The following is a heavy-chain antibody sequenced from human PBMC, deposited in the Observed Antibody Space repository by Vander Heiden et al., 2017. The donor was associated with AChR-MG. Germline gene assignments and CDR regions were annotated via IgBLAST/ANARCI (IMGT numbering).Heavy chain of an antibody. D-gene: IGHD2-2*02. CDR2: ISWNSGSI. CDR1: GFTFDDYA. Sequence: EVQLVESGGGLVQPGRSLRLSCAASGFTFDDYAMHWVRQAPGKGLEWVSGISWNSGSIGYADSVKGRFTISRDNAKNSLYLQMNSLRAEDTALYYCAGGYQLLYVDDYYYGMDVWGQGTTVTVSS. V-gene: IGHV3-9*01. CDR3: AGGYQLLYVDDYYYGMDV. J-gene: IGHJ6*02.